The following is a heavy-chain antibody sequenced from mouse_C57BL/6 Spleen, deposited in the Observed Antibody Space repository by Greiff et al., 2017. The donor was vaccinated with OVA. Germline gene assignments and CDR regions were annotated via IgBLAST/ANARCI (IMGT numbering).Heavy chain of an antibody. D-gene: IGHD1-1*01. CDR1: GFNIKDYY. CDR2: IDPEDGDT. CDR3: TYYYGTSDYFDY. V-gene: IGHV14-1*01. Sequence: VQLKQSGAALVRPGASVKLSCTASGFNIKDYYMHWVKQRPEQGLEWIGRIDPEDGDTEYAPKFQGKATMTADTSSNTAYLQLSSLTSEDTAVYYCTYYYGTSDYFDYWGQGTTLTVSS. J-gene: IGHJ2*01.